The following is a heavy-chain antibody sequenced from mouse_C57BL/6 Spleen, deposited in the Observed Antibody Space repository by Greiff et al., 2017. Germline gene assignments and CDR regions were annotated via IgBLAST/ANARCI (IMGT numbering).Heavy chain of an antibody. CDR3: ARGGGYYDGYDYAMDY. D-gene: IGHD2-3*01. CDR1: GYAFSSYW. CDR2: IYPGDGDT. V-gene: IGHV1-80*01. Sequence: VQLQESGAELVKPGASVKISCKASGYAFSSYWMNWVKQRPGKGLEWIGQIYPGDGDTNYNGKFKGKATLTADKSSSTAYMQLSSLTSEDSAVYFCARGGGYYDGYDYAMDYWGQGTSVTVSS. J-gene: IGHJ4*01.